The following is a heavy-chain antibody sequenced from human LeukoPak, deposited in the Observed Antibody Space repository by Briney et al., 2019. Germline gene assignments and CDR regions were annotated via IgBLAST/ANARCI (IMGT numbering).Heavy chain of an antibody. Sequence: SVKASCKASGGTFSSYAISWVRQAPGQGLEWMGGIIPIFGTANYAQKFQGRVTITTDESTSTAYMELSSLRSEDTAVYYCARSVGGSTTYYYDSSGYYHDWGQGTLVTVSS. J-gene: IGHJ4*02. V-gene: IGHV1-69*05. D-gene: IGHD3-22*01. CDR1: GGTFSSYA. CDR3: ARSVGGSTTYYYDSSGYYHD. CDR2: IIPIFGTA.